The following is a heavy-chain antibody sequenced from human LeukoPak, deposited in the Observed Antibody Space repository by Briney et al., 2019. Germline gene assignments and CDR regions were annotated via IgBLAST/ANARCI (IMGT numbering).Heavy chain of an antibody. V-gene: IGHV3-64*01. J-gene: IGHJ3*02. D-gene: IGHD3-16*01. CDR3: ARARLTDYVWGRRTFDI. CDR2: ISSNGGST. CDR1: GFTFSSYA. Sequence: PGGSLRLSCAASGFTFSSYAMHWVRQAPGKGLEYVSAISSNGGSTYYANSVKGRFTISRDNAKKSLYLQMNSLRAEDTAVYYCARARLTDYVWGRRTFDIWGQGTMVTISS.